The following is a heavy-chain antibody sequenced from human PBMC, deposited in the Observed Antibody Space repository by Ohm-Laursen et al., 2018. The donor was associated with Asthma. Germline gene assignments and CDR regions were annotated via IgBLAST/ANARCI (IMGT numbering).Heavy chain of an antibody. V-gene: IGHV4-61*01. CDR1: GASVGDSNWS. J-gene: IGHJ4*02. CDR3: ARLDWVQSMFDS. CDR2: MSYRGGI. D-gene: IGHD3-9*01. Sequence: TLSLTCAVSGASVGDSNWSWSWVRQPPGRELEFIAYMSYRGGINYNPSLQSRVTLSIDSSKNQVSLRLITVTAADKALYFCARLDWVQSMFDSWGQGNLVTVSS.